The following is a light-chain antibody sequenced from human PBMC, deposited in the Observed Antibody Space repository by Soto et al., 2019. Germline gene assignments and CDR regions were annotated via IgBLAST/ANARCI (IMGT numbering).Light chain of an antibody. Sequence: EIVLTQSPGTLSLSPGERATLSCRARQSVGSSYLAWYQQKPGQAPRLLIYGVSSRATGIPDRLSGSGSGTDFTLSITRLEPEDSAVYYCQQYGVSPITFGQGTRLEIK. CDR2: GVS. J-gene: IGKJ5*01. CDR3: QQYGVSPIT. CDR1: QSVGSSY. V-gene: IGKV3-20*01.